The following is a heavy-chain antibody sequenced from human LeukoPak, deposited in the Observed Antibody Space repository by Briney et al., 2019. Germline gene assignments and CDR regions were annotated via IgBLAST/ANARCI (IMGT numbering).Heavy chain of an antibody. CDR3: ARGRGVTELIS. J-gene: IGHJ4*02. CDR1: GCTFTSYD. V-gene: IGHV1-8*01. CDR2: TNPNSANT. Sequence: ASVKVSCKASGCTFTSYDINWVRQATGQGLEWMGWTNPNSANTGYAQKFQGRVTMTRNTSISTAYMELSSLRSEDTAVYFCARGRGVTELISWGQGTLVTVSS. D-gene: IGHD3-10*01.